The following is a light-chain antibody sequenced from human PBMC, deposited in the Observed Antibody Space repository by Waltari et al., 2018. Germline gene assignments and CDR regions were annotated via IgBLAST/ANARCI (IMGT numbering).Light chain of an antibody. CDR3: SSYTASRHYV. CDR1: SSDVGAYDY. J-gene: IGLJ1*01. Sequence: QSAPTQPASVSGSPGQSITISCTGTSSDVGAYDYVSWYQQYPGKAPQLVIHDVSSRPSGTSDRFSGSKSGNTASLIISGLQADDEADYYCSSYTASRHYVFGTGTKVTVL. CDR2: DVS. V-gene: IGLV2-14*03.